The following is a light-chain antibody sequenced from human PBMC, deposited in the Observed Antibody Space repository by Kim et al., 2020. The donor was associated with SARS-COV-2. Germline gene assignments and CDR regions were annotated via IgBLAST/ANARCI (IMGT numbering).Light chain of an antibody. CDR2: KDS. CDR1: VLAKKY. V-gene: IGLV3-27*01. J-gene: IGLJ3*02. Sequence: SYELTQPSSVSVSPGQTARITCSGDVLAKKYARWFQQKPGQAPVLVIYKDSERPSGIPERFSGSSSGTTVTLTISGAQVEDEADYYCYSAADNNQGWVFGGGTQLTVL. CDR3: YSAADNNQGWV.